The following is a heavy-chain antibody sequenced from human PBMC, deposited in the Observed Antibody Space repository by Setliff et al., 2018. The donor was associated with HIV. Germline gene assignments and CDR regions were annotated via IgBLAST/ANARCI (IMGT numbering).Heavy chain of an antibody. CDR2: IKSKTDGGTT. CDR3: ARAGAATAGKSYHYDMDV. J-gene: IGHJ6*02. V-gene: IGHV3-15*01. Sequence: PGGSLRLSCAASRFTFSNAWISWVRQAPGKGLEWVGRIKSKTDGGTTDYAAPVKGRFTISRDDSKNTLYLQMHSLKTEDTAVYYCARAGAATAGKSYHYDMDVWGQGTTVTVSS. CDR1: RFTFSNAW. D-gene: IGHD6-13*01.